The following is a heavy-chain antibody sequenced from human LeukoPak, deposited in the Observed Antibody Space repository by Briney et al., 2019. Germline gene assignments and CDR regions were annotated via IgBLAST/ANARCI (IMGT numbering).Heavy chain of an antibody. CDR2: ISSSGSTI. CDR3: ARDIGIAVADPFDY. CDR1: GFTFSSYE. Sequence: GGSLRLSCAASGFTFSSYEMNWVRQAPGKGLEWVSYISSSGSTIYYADSVKGRFTISRDNAKNSLYLQMNSLRAEDTAVYYCARDIGIAVADPFDYWGQGTLVTVSS. D-gene: IGHD6-19*01. V-gene: IGHV3-48*03. J-gene: IGHJ4*02.